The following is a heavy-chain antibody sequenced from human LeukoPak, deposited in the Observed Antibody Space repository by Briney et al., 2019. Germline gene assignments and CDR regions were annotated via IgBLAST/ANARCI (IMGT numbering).Heavy chain of an antibody. D-gene: IGHD2-2*01. CDR1: GYTFTNYA. CDR2: INTNTGNP. V-gene: IGHV7-4-1*02. Sequence: ASVNVSCKASGYTFTNYAMNWVRQAPGQGLEWMGWINTNTGNPRYAQGFTGRFVFSLDTSVSTAYLQISSLKAEDTAVYYCARVRCSSARCYGHNGMDVWGQGTTVTVSS. J-gene: IGHJ6*02. CDR3: ARVRCSSARCYGHNGMDV.